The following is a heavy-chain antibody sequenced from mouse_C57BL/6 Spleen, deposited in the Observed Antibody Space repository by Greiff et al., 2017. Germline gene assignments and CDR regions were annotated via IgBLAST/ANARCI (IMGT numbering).Heavy chain of an antibody. CDR2: ISGGGGNT. CDR1: GFTFSSYT. Sequence: EVMLVESGGGLVKPGGSLKLSCAASGFTFSSYTMSWVRQTPEKRLEWVATISGGGGNTYYPDSVKGRFTIARDNAKNTLYLQMSSLRSEDTALYYCARSYYYYAMDYWGQGTSVTVSS. V-gene: IGHV5-9*01. CDR3: ARSYYYYAMDY. D-gene: IGHD6-5*01. J-gene: IGHJ4*01.